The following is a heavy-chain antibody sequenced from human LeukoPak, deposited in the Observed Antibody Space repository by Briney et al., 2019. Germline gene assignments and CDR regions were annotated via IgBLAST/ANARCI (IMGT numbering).Heavy chain of an antibody. V-gene: IGHV3-30*02. J-gene: IGHJ4*02. D-gene: IGHD3-9*01. Sequence: GGSLRLSCAASGFTFSNYGLHWVRQAPGKGLEWVAFIRYDGSNKYYVESVKGRFTISRDNSKNTLYLEMNSLRAEDTAVYYCAKCQAPYDILTGSFYWGQGTPVTVSS. CDR3: AKCQAPYDILTGSFY. CDR1: GFTFSNYG. CDR2: IRYDGSNK.